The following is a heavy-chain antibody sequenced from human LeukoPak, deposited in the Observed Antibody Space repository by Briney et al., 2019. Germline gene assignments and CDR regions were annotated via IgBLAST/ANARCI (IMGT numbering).Heavy chain of an antibody. CDR1: GYTFNSYG. CDR2: ISGYNGNT. Sequence: GASVKVSCKASGYTFNSYGISWVRQAPGQGLEWMGWISGYNGNTNYAQNLQGRVTMTTDTSTSTAYMELRSLRSDDTAVYYCARCYGSGSSDYWGQGTLVTVSS. V-gene: IGHV1-18*01. J-gene: IGHJ4*02. D-gene: IGHD3-10*01. CDR3: ARCYGSGSSDY.